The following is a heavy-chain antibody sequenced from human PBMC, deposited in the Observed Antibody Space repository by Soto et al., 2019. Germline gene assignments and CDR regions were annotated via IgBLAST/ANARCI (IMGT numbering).Heavy chain of an antibody. CDR2: IYYSEST. CDR1: GGSISSYY. Sequence: QVQLQEPGPGLVKPSETLSLTCTVSGGSISSYYWSWIRQPPGKGLEWIGYIYYSESTTYNPSNKSRVIRSLDTSKNQFPLKLNSVTAADTAVYYCARADYDSSGYSLYPLGTGTLVTVS. D-gene: IGHD3-22*01. V-gene: IGHV4-59*01. CDR3: ARADYDSSGYSLYP. J-gene: IGHJ5*02.